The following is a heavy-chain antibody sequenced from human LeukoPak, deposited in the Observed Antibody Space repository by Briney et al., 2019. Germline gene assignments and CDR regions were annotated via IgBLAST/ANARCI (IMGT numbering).Heavy chain of an antibody. CDR1: GFTFSNAG. Sequence: PGGSLRLSCAASGFTFSNAGMSWVRQAPGKGLEWVGHIKSESDGGTADSAAPVKGRFTISRDDSKNTLYLQMNSLKTEDTAVYYCTPEYTFGADFFDYWGQGTLVTVSS. CDR3: TPEYTFGADFFDY. D-gene: IGHD5-18*01. J-gene: IGHJ4*02. V-gene: IGHV3-15*01. CDR2: IKSESDGGTA.